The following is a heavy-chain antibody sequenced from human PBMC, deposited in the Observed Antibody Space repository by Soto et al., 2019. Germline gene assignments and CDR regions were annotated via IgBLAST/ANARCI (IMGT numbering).Heavy chain of an antibody. Sequence: GGSLRLSCAASGFIFENFGMSWVRQAPGKGLEWISSISGSGFKKYYADSVKGRFTISRDNSKSTVYLELNNLSAEDTAVYHCAKNQGVELVPLATVDWFDPWGQGSVVTVSS. V-gene: IGHV3-23*01. D-gene: IGHD1-26*01. J-gene: IGHJ5*02. CDR2: ISGSGFKK. CDR3: AKNQGVELVPLATVDWFDP. CDR1: GFIFENFG.